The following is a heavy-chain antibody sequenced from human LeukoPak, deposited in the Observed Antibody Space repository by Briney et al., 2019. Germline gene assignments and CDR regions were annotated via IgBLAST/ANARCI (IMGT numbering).Heavy chain of an antibody. V-gene: IGHV3-7*01. Sequence: GGSLRLSCAASGFTFSNSWMSWVRQAPGKGLEWVATIKPDGSAQYYVDSVKGRFTISRDNAKNSLYLQMDSLRAEDTAVYYCARDHDYYVADYWGQGTLVTVSS. CDR2: IKPDGSAQ. CDR1: GFTFSNSW. D-gene: IGHD1-26*01. J-gene: IGHJ4*02. CDR3: ARDHDYYVADY.